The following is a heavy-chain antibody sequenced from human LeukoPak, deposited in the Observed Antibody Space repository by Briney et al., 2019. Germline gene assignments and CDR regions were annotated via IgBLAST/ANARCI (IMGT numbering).Heavy chain of an antibody. V-gene: IGHV3-30-3*02. CDR3: AKCDGSPVAY. Sequence: GGSLRLSCAASGFSFSSYTIHWVRQAPGKGLEWVALISYDGSDKYNADSVKGRFTVSRDNSKNTVYVHMNSLRAEDTAVYYCAKCDGSPVAYWGQGTLVTVSS. CDR1: GFSFSSYT. J-gene: IGHJ4*02. D-gene: IGHD2-21*02. CDR2: ISYDGSDK.